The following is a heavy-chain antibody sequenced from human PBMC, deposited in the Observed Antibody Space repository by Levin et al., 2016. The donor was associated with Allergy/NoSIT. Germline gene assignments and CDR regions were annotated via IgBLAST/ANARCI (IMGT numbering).Heavy chain of an antibody. V-gene: IGHV3-30-3*01. Sequence: SLKISCAASGFTFSTYALHWVRQAPGKGLEWVAVISKDGSNKYYADSVKGRFTISRDNSQNTLYLQMNSLRAEDTAVYYCARDAYYSSGTYLDYWGQGTLVTVSS. D-gene: IGHD3-10*01. CDR2: ISKDGSNK. CDR1: GFTFSTYA. J-gene: IGHJ4*02. CDR3: ARDAYYSSGTYLDY.